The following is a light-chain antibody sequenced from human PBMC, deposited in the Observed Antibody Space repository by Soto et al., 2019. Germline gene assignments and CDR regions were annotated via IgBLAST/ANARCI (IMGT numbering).Light chain of an antibody. Sequence: EIFLTQSPGTLXLXXVXXXXXXXXCIQSLSSYNLAWYQQKPGQAPRLVIHGASSRATGIPDRFSGSGSGADFSLTISRLEPDDFAVYYCQHYGSSPRITFGLGTRLEIK. V-gene: IGKV3-20*01. J-gene: IGKJ5*01. CDR2: GAS. CDR3: QHYGSSPRIT. CDR1: QSLSSYN.